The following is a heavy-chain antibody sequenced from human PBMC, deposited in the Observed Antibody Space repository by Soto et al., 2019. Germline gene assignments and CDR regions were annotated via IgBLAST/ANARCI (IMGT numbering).Heavy chain of an antibody. CDR2: ISGSGATT. V-gene: IGHV3-23*01. CDR3: ARVEDQLGDFWSGRQHDAFDI. Sequence: GGSLRLSCVAFEFTFSTYAMTWVRQAPGKGLEWVSGISGSGATTYYADSVKGRFTISRDNSKDTLYLQLNSLRVEDTAVYFCARVEDQLGDFWSGRQHDAFDIWGQGTMVTVSS. J-gene: IGHJ3*02. CDR1: EFTFSTYA. D-gene: IGHD3-3*01.